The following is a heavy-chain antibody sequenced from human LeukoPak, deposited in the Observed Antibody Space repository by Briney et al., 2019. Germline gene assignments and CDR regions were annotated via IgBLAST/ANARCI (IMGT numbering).Heavy chain of an antibody. Sequence: SVKVSCKASGGTFSRYAISWVRQAPGQGLEWMGGIIPIFGTANYAQKFQGRVTITTDESTSTAYMELSSLRSEDTAVYYCAGYSSSWYHGAPRSFDYWGQGTLVPVSS. CDR1: GGTFSRYA. CDR2: IIPIFGTA. D-gene: IGHD6-13*01. J-gene: IGHJ4*02. CDR3: AGYSSSWYHGAPRSFDY. V-gene: IGHV1-69*05.